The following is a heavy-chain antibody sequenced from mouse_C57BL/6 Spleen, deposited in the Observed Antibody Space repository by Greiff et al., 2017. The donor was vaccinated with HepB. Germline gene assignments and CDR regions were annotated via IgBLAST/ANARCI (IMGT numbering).Heavy chain of an antibody. CDR2: IHPNSGST. CDR3: ARPYYDYDGFAY. D-gene: IGHD2-4*01. CDR1: GYTFTSYW. J-gene: IGHJ3*01. Sequence: QVQLQQSGAELVKPGASVKLSCKASGYTFTSYWMHWVKQRPGQGLEWIGMIHPNSGSTNYNEKFKSKATLTVDKSSSTAYMQLSSLTSEDSAVYYCARPYYDYDGFAYWGQGTRVTVSA. V-gene: IGHV1-64*01.